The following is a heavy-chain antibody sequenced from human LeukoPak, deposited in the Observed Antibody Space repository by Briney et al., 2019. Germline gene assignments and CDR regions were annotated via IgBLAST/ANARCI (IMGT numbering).Heavy chain of an antibody. CDR1: GFTFSSYE. CDR2: ISSSGRTV. J-gene: IGHJ4*02. D-gene: IGHD2-15*01. Sequence: PGGSLRLSCAASGFTFSSYEMNWVRQAPGKGLEWVSYISSSGRTVYYADSVKGRFTISRDNAKNSLYLQMNGLRPEDTAIYYCARVSSGNCDYWGQGTLVTVSS. V-gene: IGHV3-48*03. CDR3: ARVSSGNCDY.